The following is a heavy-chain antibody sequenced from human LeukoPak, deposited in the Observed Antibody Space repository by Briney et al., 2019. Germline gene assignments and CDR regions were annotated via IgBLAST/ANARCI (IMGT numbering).Heavy chain of an antibody. CDR1: GFTLSSYG. CDR3: ARDLDSSSWFFDY. CDR2: IWYDGSNK. V-gene: IGHV3-33*01. J-gene: IGHJ4*02. Sequence: GGSLRLSCAASGFTLSSYGMHWVRQAPGKGLEWVAVIWYDGSNKYYADSVKGRFTISRDNSKNTLYLQMNSLRAEDTAVYYCARDLDSSSWFFDYWGQGTLVTVSS. D-gene: IGHD6-13*01.